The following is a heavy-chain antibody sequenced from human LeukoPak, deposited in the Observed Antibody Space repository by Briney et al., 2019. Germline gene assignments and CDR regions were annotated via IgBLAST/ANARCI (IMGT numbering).Heavy chain of an antibody. CDR3: ARYSPIIAAAGLGFDP. V-gene: IGHV4-59*08. Sequence: SETLSLTCTVSGGSISSYYWSWIRQPPGKGLEWIGYIYYSGSTNYNPSLKSRVTISVDTSKNQFSLKLSSVTAADTAVYYCARYSPIIAAAGLGFDPWGQGTLVTVSS. CDR1: GGSISSYY. J-gene: IGHJ5*02. CDR2: IYYSGST. D-gene: IGHD6-13*01.